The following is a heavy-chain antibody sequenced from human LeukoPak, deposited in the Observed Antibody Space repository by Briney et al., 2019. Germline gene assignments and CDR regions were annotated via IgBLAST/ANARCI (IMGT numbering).Heavy chain of an antibody. Sequence: GGSLRLSCAASGFTSSSYGMHWVRQAPGKGLEWVAFIRYDGSNKYYVGSVKGRFTISRDNSKNTLYLQMNSLRAEDTAVYYCAKGSGWEMSYYYYYMDVWGKGTTVTISS. CDR3: AKGSGWEMSYYYYYMDV. CDR2: IRYDGSNK. J-gene: IGHJ6*03. V-gene: IGHV3-30*02. CDR1: GFTSSSYG. D-gene: IGHD1-26*01.